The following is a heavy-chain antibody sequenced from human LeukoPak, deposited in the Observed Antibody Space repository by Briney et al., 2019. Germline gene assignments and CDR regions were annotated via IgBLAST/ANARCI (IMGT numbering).Heavy chain of an antibody. CDR2: INPNSGGT. D-gene: IGHD1-26*01. J-gene: IGHJ4*02. CDR1: GYTFTGYY. V-gene: IGHV1-2*02. Sequence: ASVKVSCKASGYTFTGYYIHWVRQAPGQGLEWMGWINPNSGGTNYAQKFQGRVTMTRDTSISTAYMELSSLRSDVTAIYYCARFGAEGYWGQGTLVTVSS. CDR3: ARFGAEGY.